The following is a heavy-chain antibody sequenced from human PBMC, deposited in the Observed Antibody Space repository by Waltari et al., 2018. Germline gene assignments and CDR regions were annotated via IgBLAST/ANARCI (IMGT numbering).Heavy chain of an antibody. D-gene: IGHD3-9*01. J-gene: IGHJ4*02. V-gene: IGHV3-23*03. CDR1: GSAFNIYA. Sequence: EVQLLESGGGLVQPGGSLGLSRIGPGSAFNIYAYLGVRAAPGKGLVWVAGIYGDGSVTIYSDSVKGRFSIFRDNSRNTAYLQLNRLRDDDTAVYYCTKDGTPNGIFEMDYWGQGTLVTVSS. CDR3: TKDGTPNGIFEMDY. CDR2: IYGDGSVT.